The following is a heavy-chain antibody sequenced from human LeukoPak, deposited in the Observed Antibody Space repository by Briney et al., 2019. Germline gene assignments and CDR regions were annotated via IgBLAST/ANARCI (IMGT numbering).Heavy chain of an antibody. Sequence: GGSLRLSCAASGFTFSSYSMNWVRQAPGKGLEWVSSISSSSSYIYYADSVKGRFTISRDNAKNSLYLQMNSLRAEDTAVYYCARSPNPGYSSSWYYMDVWGKGTTVTVSS. CDR1: GFTFSSYS. V-gene: IGHV3-21*01. D-gene: IGHD6-13*01. CDR2: ISSSSSYI. CDR3: ARSPNPGYSSSWYYMDV. J-gene: IGHJ6*03.